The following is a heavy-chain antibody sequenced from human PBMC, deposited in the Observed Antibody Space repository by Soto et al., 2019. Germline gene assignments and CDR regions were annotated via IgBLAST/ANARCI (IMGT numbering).Heavy chain of an antibody. CDR3: AKDGEFSGWYYCYCCMDV. V-gene: IGHV3-23*01. CDR1: RFTHSRNA. Sequence: DGSLRLPCVASRFTHSRNAMCWAPQAPQNKLEWISACSGSGGSTYYAASVKCRFTSTRDNAKNTRYLRMNSLRAEDTAVYSCAKDGEFSGWYYCYCCMDVWDQGTRGTVSS. D-gene: IGHD6-19*01. J-gene: IGHJ6*02. CDR2: CSGSGGST.